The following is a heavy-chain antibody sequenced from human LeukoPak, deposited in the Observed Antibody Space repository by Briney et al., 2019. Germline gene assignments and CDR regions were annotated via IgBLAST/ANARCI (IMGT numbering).Heavy chain of an antibody. D-gene: IGHD4-23*01. V-gene: IGHV1-3*01. J-gene: IGHJ6*02. CDR3: ARGERDYGGNSPYYYGMDV. CDR2: INAGNGNT. CDR1: GYTFTSYA. Sequence: GASVKVSCKASGYTFTSYAMHWVRQAPGQRLEWMGWINAGNGNTKYSQKFQGRVTITRDTSASTAYMELSSLRSEDTAVYYCARGERDYGGNSPYYYGMDVWGQGTTVTVSS.